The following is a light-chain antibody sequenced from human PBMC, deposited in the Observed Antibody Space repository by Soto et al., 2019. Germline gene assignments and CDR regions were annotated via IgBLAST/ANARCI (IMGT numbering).Light chain of an antibody. Sequence: GDRVTITFRASQSIGRWLAWFQQKPGKAPNLLIYEASTLESGVPSRFSGSGSGTEFTLTISSLQSDDFASYFCQQYNKWPPWTFGQGTKVDIK. J-gene: IGKJ1*01. V-gene: IGKV1-5*03. CDR3: QQYNKWPPWT. CDR2: EAS. CDR1: QSIGRW.